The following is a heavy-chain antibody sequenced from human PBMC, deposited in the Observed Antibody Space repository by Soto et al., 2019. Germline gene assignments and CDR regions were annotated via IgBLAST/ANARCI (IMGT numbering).Heavy chain of an antibody. CDR2: IIPIFGTA. Sequence: QVQLVQSGAEVKKPGSSVKVSCKASGGTFSSYAISWVRQAPGQGLEWMGGIIPIFGTANYAQKFQGRVTITADEATSTDSIELSSLRSEDTAVYYCARVAIWLQFYYYYYGMDVWGQGTTVTVSS. CDR1: GGTFSSYA. V-gene: IGHV1-69*01. CDR3: ARVAIWLQFYYYYYGMDV. J-gene: IGHJ6*02. D-gene: IGHD5-12*01.